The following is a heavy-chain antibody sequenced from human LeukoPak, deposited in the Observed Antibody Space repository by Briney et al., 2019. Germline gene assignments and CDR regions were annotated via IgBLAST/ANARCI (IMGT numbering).Heavy chain of an antibody. Sequence: GGSLRLSRAASGFTFSSYSMNWVRQAPGKGLEWVSYISSSSINIYYADSVKGRFTISRDNAKNSLYLQKNSLRAEDTAVYYCARVQYYDFWSGYYSLRSFDYWGQGTLVTVSS. CDR3: ARVQYYDFWSGYYSLRSFDY. CDR1: GFTFSSYS. D-gene: IGHD3-3*01. J-gene: IGHJ4*02. CDR2: ISSSSINI. V-gene: IGHV3-21*01.